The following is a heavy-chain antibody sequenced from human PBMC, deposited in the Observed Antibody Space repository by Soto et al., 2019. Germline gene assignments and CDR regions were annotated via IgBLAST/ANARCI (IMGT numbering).Heavy chain of an antibody. D-gene: IGHD6-13*01. J-gene: IGHJ5*02. CDR1: GGSFSGYY. Sequence: QVQLQQWGAGLLKPSETLSLTCAVYGGSFSGYYWSWIRQPPGKGLEWIGEINHSGSTNYNPSLKSRVTISVDTSKNQFSLELSSVTAADTAVYYCVRGHEYSSSWYKGGWFDPWGQGTLVTVSS. V-gene: IGHV4-34*01. CDR3: VRGHEYSSSWYKGGWFDP. CDR2: INHSGST.